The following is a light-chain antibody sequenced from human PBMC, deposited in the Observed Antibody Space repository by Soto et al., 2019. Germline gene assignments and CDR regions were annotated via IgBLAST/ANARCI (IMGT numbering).Light chain of an antibody. CDR3: QQYGSSALT. CDR1: QSVSSSY. Sequence: IVLTQSPGTLSLSPGERATLSCRASQSVSSSYLAWYQQKPGQAPRLLIYDASNRAAGIPDRFSGSGSGTDFTLTISRLEPEDFAVYYCQQYGSSALTFGGGTKVDIK. J-gene: IGKJ4*01. CDR2: DAS. V-gene: IGKV3-20*01.